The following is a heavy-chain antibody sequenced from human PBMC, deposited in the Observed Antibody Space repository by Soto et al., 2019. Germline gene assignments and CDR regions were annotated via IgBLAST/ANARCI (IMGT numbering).Heavy chain of an antibody. Sequence: ASVKVSCKASGYTFTSYGISWVRQAPGQGLEWMGWISAYNGNTNYAQKLQGRVTMTTDTSTSTAYMELRSLRSDDTAVYYCERGPFSVLRFLEWYFDYWGQGTLVTVSS. CDR2: ISAYNGNT. CDR3: ERGPFSVLRFLEWYFDY. D-gene: IGHD3-3*01. J-gene: IGHJ4*02. V-gene: IGHV1-18*01. CDR1: GYTFTSYG.